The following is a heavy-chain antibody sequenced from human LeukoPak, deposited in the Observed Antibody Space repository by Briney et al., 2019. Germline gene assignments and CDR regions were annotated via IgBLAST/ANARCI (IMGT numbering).Heavy chain of an antibody. V-gene: IGHV3-74*01. D-gene: IGHD2-2*01. Sequence: GGSLRLSCAASGFTFSSYWMHWVRHAPGKGLVWVSRINSDGSSTSYAASVKGRFTISRDNAKNTLYLQMNSLRAEDTAVYYCARDLKEYQLLVGIDPWGQGTLVTVSS. J-gene: IGHJ5*02. CDR3: ARDLKEYQLLVGIDP. CDR2: INSDGSST. CDR1: GFTFSSYW.